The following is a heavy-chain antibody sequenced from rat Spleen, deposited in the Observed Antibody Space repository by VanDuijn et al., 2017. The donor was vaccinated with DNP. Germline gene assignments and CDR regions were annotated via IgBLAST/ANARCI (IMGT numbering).Heavy chain of an antibody. CDR3: ARGTLRLHAMDA. J-gene: IGHJ4*01. CDR1: GFTFSDYG. Sequence: EVQLVESGGGLVQPGRSLKLSCAASGFTFSDYGMAWVRQPPGKGLEWVASITPSGGNTYFPDSVKGRFTISRDNAENTVYLQLNSLRSEDMATYYCARGTLRLHAMDAWGQGTSVTVSS. V-gene: IGHV5S23*01. CDR2: ITPSGGNT. D-gene: IGHD1-6*01.